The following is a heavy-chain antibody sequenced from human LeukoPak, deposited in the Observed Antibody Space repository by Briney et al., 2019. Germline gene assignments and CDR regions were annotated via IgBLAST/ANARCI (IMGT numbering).Heavy chain of an antibody. D-gene: IGHD2-15*01. Sequence: GGSLRLSCAASGFTFSSYSMNWVRQAPGKGLEWVSYISSSSSTIYYADSVKGRFTISRDNAKNSLYLQMNSLRAEDTAVYYCARGSPIDCSGGSCYRGSGAFDIWGQGTMVTVSS. CDR3: ARGSPIDCSGGSCYRGSGAFDI. J-gene: IGHJ3*02. CDR2: ISSSSSTI. CDR1: GFTFSSYS. V-gene: IGHV3-48*01.